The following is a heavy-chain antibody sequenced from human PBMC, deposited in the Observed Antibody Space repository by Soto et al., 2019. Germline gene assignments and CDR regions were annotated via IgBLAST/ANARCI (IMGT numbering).Heavy chain of an antibody. D-gene: IGHD3-16*01. V-gene: IGHV3-9*01. CDR2: INWKSDI. CDR3: AISQDRGGRTTFIY. J-gene: IGHJ4*02. Sequence: GGSLRLSCAVSGFTFDDNAMHGVRQGPEKGLEWVSGINWKSDIGYADSVKGRFTISRDSAENSLYLQMNSLRAEDTALYYCAISQDRGGRTTFIYWGQGTQVTVSS. CDR1: GFTFDDNA.